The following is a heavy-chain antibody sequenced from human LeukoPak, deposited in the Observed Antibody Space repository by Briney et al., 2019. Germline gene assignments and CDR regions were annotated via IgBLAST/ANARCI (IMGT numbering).Heavy chain of an antibody. CDR1: GFTFSDTW. CDR2: IQSKTDGGTT. CDR3: ITWSSQFDY. V-gene: IGHV3-15*01. D-gene: IGHD3-16*01. Sequence: GGSLRLSCAASGFTFSDTWMTWVRRAPGKGLECVGFIQSKTDGGTTDSATPVKGRFTVSRDDSKNTLYPQMNSLKTEDTAVYYCITWSSQFDYWGQGTLVTVSS. J-gene: IGHJ4*01.